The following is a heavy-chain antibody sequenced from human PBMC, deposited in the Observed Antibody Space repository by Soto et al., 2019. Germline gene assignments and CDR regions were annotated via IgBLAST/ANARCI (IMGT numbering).Heavy chain of an antibody. J-gene: IGHJ4*02. Sequence: GGSLRLSCAASGFTFSSYAMHWVRQAPGKGLEWVAVISYDGSNKYYADSVKGRFTISRDNSKNTLYLQMNSLRAEDTAVYYCARARVPAAKGPFDYWGQGTLVTVSS. CDR2: ISYDGSNK. CDR1: GFTFSSYA. V-gene: IGHV3-30-3*01. CDR3: ARARVPAAKGPFDY. D-gene: IGHD2-2*01.